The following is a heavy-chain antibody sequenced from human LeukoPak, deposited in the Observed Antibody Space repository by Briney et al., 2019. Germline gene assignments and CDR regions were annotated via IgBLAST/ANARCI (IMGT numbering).Heavy chain of an antibody. CDR1: GFTFNSYG. CDR3: AKVDYYGSGRSLDY. D-gene: IGHD3-10*01. Sequence: PGRSLRLSCAASGFTFNSYGIHWGRQAPGKGLEWVAFISYDVSNKYYADSVKGRFAISRDNSRKTVCLQMNSLSAEDTAVYYCAKVDYYGSGRSLDYWGQGTLVTVSS. CDR2: ISYDVSNK. V-gene: IGHV3-30*18. J-gene: IGHJ4*02.